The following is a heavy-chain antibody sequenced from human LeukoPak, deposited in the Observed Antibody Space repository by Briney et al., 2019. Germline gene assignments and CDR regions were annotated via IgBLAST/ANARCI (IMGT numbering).Heavy chain of an antibody. CDR2: ISGSGGST. D-gene: IGHD6-13*01. V-gene: IGHV3-23*01. CDR3: AKDRSSSWYYFDY. Sequence: GGSLRLSCAASGFTFDDYAMSWVRQAPGKGLEWVSAISGSGGSTYYADSVKGRFTISRDNSKNTLYLQMNSLRAEDTAVYYCAKDRSSSWYYFDYWGQGTLVTVSS. J-gene: IGHJ4*02. CDR1: GFTFDDYA.